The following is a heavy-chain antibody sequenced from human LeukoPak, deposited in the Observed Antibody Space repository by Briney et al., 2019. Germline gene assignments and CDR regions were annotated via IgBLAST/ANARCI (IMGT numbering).Heavy chain of an antibody. Sequence: PGGSLRLSCAASGFTFSSYSMNWVRQAPGKGLEWVSYISSSSSTIYYADSVKGRFTISRDNAKTSLYLQMNSLRAEDTAVYYCGRGQLATFDYWGQGTLVTVSS. CDR3: GRGQLATFDY. J-gene: IGHJ4*02. V-gene: IGHV3-48*04. CDR2: ISSSSSTI. D-gene: IGHD6-13*01. CDR1: GFTFSSYS.